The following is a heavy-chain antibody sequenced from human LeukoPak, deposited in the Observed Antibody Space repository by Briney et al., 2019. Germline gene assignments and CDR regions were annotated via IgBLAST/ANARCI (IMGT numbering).Heavy chain of an antibody. CDR2: ISSSDSTI. CDR1: GFTFSSYE. V-gene: IGHV3-48*03. J-gene: IGHJ4*02. D-gene: IGHD4-23*01. Sequence: AGGSLRLSCAASGFTFSSYEMHWVRQPPGKGLEWVSYISSSDSTIYYADSVKGRFTISRDNAKNSLCLQMNSLRAEDTAVYYCARDYGGSSPFDYWGQGTLVTVSS. CDR3: ARDYGGSSPFDY.